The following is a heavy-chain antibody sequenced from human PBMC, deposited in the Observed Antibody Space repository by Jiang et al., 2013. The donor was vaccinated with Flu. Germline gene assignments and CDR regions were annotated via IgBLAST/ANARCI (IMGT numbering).Heavy chain of an antibody. CDR2: LNHDGSET. Sequence: QLLESGGALVQPGESLRLSCAASGFSFKVHWMSWVRQAPGKDLEWVANLNHDGSETYYVDSVKGRFTISRDNAKNSVYLQMNSLRAEDTAVYYCTRQEIYVYTYWGRGTLVTVSS. V-gene: IGHV3-7*01. D-gene: IGHD5/OR15-5a*01. CDR1: GFSFKVHW. CDR3: TRQEIYVYTY. J-gene: IGHJ4*02.